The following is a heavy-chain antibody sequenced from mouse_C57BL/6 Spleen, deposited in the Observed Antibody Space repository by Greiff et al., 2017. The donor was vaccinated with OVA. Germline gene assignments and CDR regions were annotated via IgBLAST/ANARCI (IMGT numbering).Heavy chain of an antibody. CDR3: ARGYGTGYCDV. J-gene: IGHJ1*03. V-gene: IGHV1-61*01. CDR1: GSPLPGSW. D-gene: IGHD1-1*01. Sequence: QVQLQQPGAELVRPGPSVSLSSKVSGSPLPGSWLDWGKRRPGQGLDGLGNFYPSDSETHYNQKFKDKATLTVDKSSSTAYMQLSSLTSEDSAVYYCARGYGTGYCDVWGTGTTVTVSS. CDR2: FYPSDSET.